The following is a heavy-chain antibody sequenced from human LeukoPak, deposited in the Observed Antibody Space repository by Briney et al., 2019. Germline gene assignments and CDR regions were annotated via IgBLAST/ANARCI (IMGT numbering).Heavy chain of an antibody. J-gene: IGHJ6*02. Sequence: TGGSLRLSCAASGFTFNNAWMSWVRQAPGKGLEWVGRIKSKTDGGTTDYSAPVKGRFTISRDDSKETLYLQMNSLKSEVTAMYYCTTGPFDYYGSASYLANGMDVWGQGTTVTVSS. V-gene: IGHV3-15*01. CDR3: TTGPFDYYGSASYLANGMDV. CDR1: GFTFNNAW. CDR2: IKSKTDGGTT. D-gene: IGHD3-10*01.